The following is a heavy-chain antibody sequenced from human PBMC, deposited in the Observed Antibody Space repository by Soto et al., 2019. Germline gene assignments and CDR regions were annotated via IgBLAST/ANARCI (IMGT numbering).Heavy chain of an antibody. CDR1: GFTFSNAW. J-gene: IGHJ3*02. D-gene: IGHD6-6*01. CDR3: TTDYWGSSSALTKLVDDAFDI. V-gene: IGHV3-15*01. CDR2: IKSKTDGGTT. Sequence: GGSLRLSCAASGFTFSNAWMSWVRQAPGKGLEWVGRIKSKTDGGTTDYAAPVKGRFTISRDDSKNTLYLQMNSLKTEDTAVYYCTTDYWGSSSALTKLVDDAFDIWGQGTMVTVSS.